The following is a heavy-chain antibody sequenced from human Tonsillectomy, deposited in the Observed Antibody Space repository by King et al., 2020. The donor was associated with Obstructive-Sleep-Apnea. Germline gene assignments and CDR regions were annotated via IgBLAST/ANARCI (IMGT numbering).Heavy chain of an antibody. V-gene: IGHV3-30*03. CDR2: ISYDGSHK. D-gene: IGHD3-22*01. J-gene: IGHJ3*02. Sequence: VQLVESGGGVVQPGRSLRLSCAASGFSLLTYGMHWVRQAPGKGLEWVAVISYDGSHKYYADSVKGRCTISRDNSKNTLYLQMNSLRADDTAVFYCARALSSSPDSSGYHSDGFDICGQGTMVTVSS. CDR3: ARALSSSPDSSGYHSDGFDI. CDR1: GFSLLTYG.